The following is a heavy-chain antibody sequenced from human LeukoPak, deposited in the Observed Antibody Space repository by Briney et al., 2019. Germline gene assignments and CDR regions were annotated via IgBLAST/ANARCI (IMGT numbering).Heavy chain of an antibody. CDR2: TNNSGST. CDR1: GGSFSGYY. CDR3: ARGRAFFD. J-gene: IGHJ4*02. Sequence: SETLSLTCAVYGGSFSGYYWNWIRQPPGKGLEWIGETNNSGSTNYNPSLKRRVTISRDTSKNQFSLKLSSVTAADTAVYYWARGRAFFDWGQGTLVTVSS. V-gene: IGHV4-34*01. D-gene: IGHD3-3*02.